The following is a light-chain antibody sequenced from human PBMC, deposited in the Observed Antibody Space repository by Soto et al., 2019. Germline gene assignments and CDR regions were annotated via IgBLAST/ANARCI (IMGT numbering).Light chain of an antibody. CDR3: HHYSNWPPYT. J-gene: IGKJ2*01. Sequence: EVVMTQSPATLSVSPGERVTLSCRTSQSVLNNLAWYQSKPGQAPRLLIFGASTRAAGIPARFSGSGSATEFTLTISSLQSEDSAVYYCHHYSNWPPYTFGPGTRLEIK. CDR1: QSVLNN. V-gene: IGKV3D-15*01. CDR2: GAS.